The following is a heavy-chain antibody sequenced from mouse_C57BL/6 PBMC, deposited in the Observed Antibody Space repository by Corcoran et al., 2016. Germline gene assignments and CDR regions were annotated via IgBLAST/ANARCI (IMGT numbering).Heavy chain of an antibody. Sequence: EVQLQQSGPELVKPGASVKISCKSSGYTFTDYYMNWVKQSHGTSLKWIGDINTNNGGTSYNQKFRDKDTLTVDKSSSTAYMALRSMTSEDSAVYYFARSAYINYEGSMDYWCQGTSVTVSS. J-gene: IGHJ4*01. CDR1: GYTFTDYY. D-gene: IGHD2-5*01. CDR2: INTNNGGT. V-gene: IGHV1-26*01. CDR3: ARSAYINYEGSMDY.